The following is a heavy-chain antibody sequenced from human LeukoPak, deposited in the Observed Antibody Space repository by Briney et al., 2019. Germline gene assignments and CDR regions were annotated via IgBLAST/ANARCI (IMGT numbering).Heavy chain of an antibody. CDR2: INPNSGGT. D-gene: IGHD4-17*01. CDR3: ARGGNYGPEDYYYMDV. V-gene: IGHV1-2*02. J-gene: IGHJ6*03. CDR1: GYTFTGYY. Sequence: ASVKVSCKASGYTFTGYYMHWVRQAPGRGLEWMGWINPNSGGTNYAQKFQGRVTMTRDTSISTAYMELSRLRSDDTAVYYCARGGNYGPEDYYYMDVWGKGTTVTVSS.